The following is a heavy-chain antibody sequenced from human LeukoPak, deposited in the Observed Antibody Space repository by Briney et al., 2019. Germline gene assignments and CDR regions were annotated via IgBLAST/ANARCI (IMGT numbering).Heavy chain of an antibody. CDR1: GGSISSGGYY. V-gene: IGHV4-31*03. D-gene: IGHD3-10*01. CDR3: ARDSYQLSIRGYYYYGMDV. J-gene: IGHJ6*02. CDR2: IYYSGST. Sequence: SQTLSLTCTVSGGSISSGGYYWSWIRQHPGKGLEWIGYIYYSGSTYYNPSLKSRVTISVDTSKNQFPLKLSSVTAADTAVYYCARDSYQLSIRGYYYYGMDVWGQGTTVTVSS.